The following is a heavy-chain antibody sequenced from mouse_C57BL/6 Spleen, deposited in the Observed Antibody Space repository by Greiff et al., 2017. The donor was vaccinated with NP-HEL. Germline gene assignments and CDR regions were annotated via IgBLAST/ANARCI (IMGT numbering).Heavy chain of an antibody. D-gene: IGHD1-1*01. CDR3: ASEGLITTVVAESY. CDR1: GYTFTDYY. J-gene: IGHJ2*01. Sequence: EVKLVESGPVLVKPGASVKMSCKASGYTFTDYYMNWVKQSHGKSLEWIGVINPYNGGTSYNQKFKGKATLTVDKSSSTAYMELNSLTSEDSAVYYCASEGLITTVVAESYWGQGTTLTVSS. CDR2: INPYNGGT. V-gene: IGHV1-19*01.